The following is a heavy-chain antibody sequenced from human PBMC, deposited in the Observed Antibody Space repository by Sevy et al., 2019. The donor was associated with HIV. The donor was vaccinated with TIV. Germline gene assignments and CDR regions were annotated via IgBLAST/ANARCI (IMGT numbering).Heavy chain of an antibody. V-gene: IGHV3-23*01. CDR3: AGGDTTMITDLDY. Sequence: GGSLRLSCAASGLTLTTTGMSWVRQAPGKGLEWVAGVTSDGTPYYADSVGDRFTVSKDNSKNTRYLKLNSLRADDTAVFYCAGGDTTMITDLDYWGQGTLVTVSS. CDR1: GLTLTTTG. CDR2: VTSDGTP. D-gene: IGHD3-16*01. J-gene: IGHJ4*02.